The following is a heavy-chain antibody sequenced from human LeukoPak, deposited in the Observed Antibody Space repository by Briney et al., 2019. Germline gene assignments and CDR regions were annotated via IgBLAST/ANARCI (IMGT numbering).Heavy chain of an antibody. D-gene: IGHD2-2*01. V-gene: IGHV5-51*01. CDR2: RNPADSDT. Sequence: GGSLKISCKGSGYSFTNYWIGWVRQVPGKGLEWMGIRNPADSDTRYSPSFQGQVTISVDKSVSTAYLQWSSLKASDTAIYYCARHVSSSRVAYDVWGQGTMVTVSS. J-gene: IGHJ3*01. CDR3: ARHVSSSRVAYDV. CDR1: GYSFTNYW.